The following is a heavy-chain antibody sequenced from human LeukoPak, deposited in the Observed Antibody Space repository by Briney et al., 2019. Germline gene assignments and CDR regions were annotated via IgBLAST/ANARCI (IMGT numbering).Heavy chain of an antibody. CDR2: INPSGGST. D-gene: IGHD6-6*01. J-gene: IGHJ1*01. V-gene: IGHV1-46*01. CDR3: ARGQSIAARPGYFQH. Sequence: GASVKVSCKASGYTFTSYYMHWVRQAPGQGLEWMGIINPSGGSTSYAQKFQGRVTMTRDTSTSTVYMELNSLRSEDTAVYYCARGQSIAARPGYFQHWGQGTLVTVSS. CDR1: GYTFTSYY.